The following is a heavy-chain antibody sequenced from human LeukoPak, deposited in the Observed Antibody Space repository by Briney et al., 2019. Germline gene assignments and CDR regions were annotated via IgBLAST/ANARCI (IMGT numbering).Heavy chain of an antibody. CDR2: ISGSGGST. Sequence: PGGSLRLSCATSGFTFSSYAMSWVRQAPGKGLEWVSAISGSGGSTYYADSVKGRFTISRDNSKNTLYLQMNSLRAEDTAVYYCANIPDYGDYYYWGQGTLVTVSS. V-gene: IGHV3-23*01. D-gene: IGHD4-17*01. CDR3: ANIPDYGDYYY. CDR1: GFTFSSYA. J-gene: IGHJ4*02.